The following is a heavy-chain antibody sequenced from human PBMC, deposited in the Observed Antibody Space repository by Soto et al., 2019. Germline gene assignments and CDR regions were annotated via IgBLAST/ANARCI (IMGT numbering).Heavy chain of an antibody. CDR3: TAKSYTLNVDY. CDR2: ISAYNGNT. J-gene: IGHJ4*02. D-gene: IGHD3-16*01. Sequence: GASVKVSCKASGYTFTSYGISWVRQAPGQGLEWMGWISAYNGNTNYAQKLQGRVTMTTDTSTSTAYMELRSLRSVDTAVYYCTAKSYTLNVDYRGRGTPVTVSS. V-gene: IGHV1-18*01. CDR1: GYTFTSYG.